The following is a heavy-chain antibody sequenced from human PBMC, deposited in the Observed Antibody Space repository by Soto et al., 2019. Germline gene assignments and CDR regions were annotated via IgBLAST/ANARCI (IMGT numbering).Heavy chain of an antibody. CDR3: AKDKSTEVCSCTSCCDQGYFDL. J-gene: IGHJ2*01. Sequence: DVQLVESGGGLVQPGRSLRLSCAASGFTFDDYAMHWVRQAPGKGLEWVSGISWNSGSIGYADSVKGRFTISRDNAKNFLYLQMNSLRAEDTALYYCAKDKSTEVCSCTSCCDQGYFDLLGRGTLVTVSS. CDR1: GFTFDDYA. D-gene: IGHD2-2*01. CDR2: ISWNSGSI. V-gene: IGHV3-9*01.